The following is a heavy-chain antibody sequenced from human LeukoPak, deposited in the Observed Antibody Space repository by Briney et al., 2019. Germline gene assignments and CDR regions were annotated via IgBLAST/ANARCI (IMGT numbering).Heavy chain of an antibody. Sequence: PGGSLRLSCAASGFTFSDSYMTWIRQAPGKGLEWVSYISNSGSAIYYADSVKGRFTISRDNAKSSLYLQMNSLRAEDTAVYYCARESDWNYLQYFDYWGQGTLVTVSS. J-gene: IGHJ4*02. CDR2: ISNSGSAI. D-gene: IGHD1-7*01. V-gene: IGHV3-11*04. CDR1: GFTFSDSY. CDR3: ARESDWNYLQYFDY.